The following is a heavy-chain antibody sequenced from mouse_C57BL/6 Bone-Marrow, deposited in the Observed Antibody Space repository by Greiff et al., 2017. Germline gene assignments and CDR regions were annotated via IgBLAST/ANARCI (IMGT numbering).Heavy chain of an antibody. D-gene: IGHD1-1*01. J-gene: IGHJ4*01. CDR2: ISSGSSTI. CDR3: ARSIYYGSSYDYAMDY. CDR1: GFTFSDYG. V-gene: IGHV5-17*01. Sequence: EVKLMESGGGLVKPGGSLKLSCAASGFTFSDYGMHWVRQAPEKGLEWVAYISSGSSTISYADTVKGRFTISRDNAKNTLFLQMTSLRSEDTAMYYCARSIYYGSSYDYAMDYWGQGTSVTVSS.